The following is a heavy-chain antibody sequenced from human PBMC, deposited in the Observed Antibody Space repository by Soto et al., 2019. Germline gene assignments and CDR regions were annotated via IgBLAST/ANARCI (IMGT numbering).Heavy chain of an antibody. J-gene: IGHJ5*02. CDR3: ARGRSFSYDSTPPPMFDP. V-gene: IGHV3-13*01. CDR1: GFTFSTFD. Sequence: GSLRLSCTVSGFTFSTFDIHWVRQAPGKGLEWVSGIGTLSDTFYAASVQGRFTISRQNAKNSVYLQMNSLRAGDTAFYYCARGRSFSYDSTPPPMFDPWGQ. D-gene: IGHD3-10*01. CDR2: IGTLSDT.